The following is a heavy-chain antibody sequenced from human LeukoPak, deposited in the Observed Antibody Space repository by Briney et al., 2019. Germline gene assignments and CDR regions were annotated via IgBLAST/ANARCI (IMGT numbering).Heavy chain of an antibody. D-gene: IGHD3-22*01. CDR1: GFTFDDYA. V-gene: IGHV3-9*01. J-gene: IGHJ4*02. CDR3: AKDTEPSYYDSSGYPAPYFDY. CDR2: ISWNSGSI. Sequence: GRSLRLSCAASGFTFDDYAMHWVRQAPGKGLEWVSGISWNSGSIGYADSVKGRFTTSRDNAKNSLYLQMNSLRAEDTALYYCAKDTEPSYYDSSGYPAPYFDYWGQGTLVTVSS.